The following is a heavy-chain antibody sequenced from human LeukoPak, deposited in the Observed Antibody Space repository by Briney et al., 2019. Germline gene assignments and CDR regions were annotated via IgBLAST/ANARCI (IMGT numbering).Heavy chain of an antibody. V-gene: IGHV4-31*03. D-gene: IGHD2-2*01. CDR1: GGSISSGGYY. CDR2: IYYSGST. CDR3: ARSYCSSTSCSPYYYYYMDV. Sequence: SETLSPTCTVSGGSISSGGYYWSWIRQHPGKGLEWIGYIYYSGSTYYNPSLKSRVTISVDTSKNQFSLKLSSVTAADTAVYYCARSYCSSTSCSPYYYYYMDVWGKGTTVTVPS. J-gene: IGHJ6*03.